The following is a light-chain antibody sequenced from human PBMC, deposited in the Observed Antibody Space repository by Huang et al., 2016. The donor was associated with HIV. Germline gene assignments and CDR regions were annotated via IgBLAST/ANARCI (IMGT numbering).Light chain of an antibody. CDR1: QSISSL. CDR2: KAS. Sequence: DIQMTQSPSTLSASVGDRVTITCRATQSISSLLAWYQQKPGKAPKLLIYKASSLESGVPSRFSVSGSGTEFTLTISSLQPDDFATYYCQQYNSYSWTFGQGTKVEIK. J-gene: IGKJ1*01. V-gene: IGKV1-5*03. CDR3: QQYNSYSWT.